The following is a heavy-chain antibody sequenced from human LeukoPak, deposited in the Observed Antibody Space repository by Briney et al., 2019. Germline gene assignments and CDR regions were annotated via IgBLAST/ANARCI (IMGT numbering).Heavy chain of an antibody. CDR1: GVTVNNDY. D-gene: IGHD3-22*01. J-gene: IGHJ3*01. Sequence: GGSLRLSCVASGVTVNNDYFNWVRQAPGKGLEWIAVIYRDGTIYYADSVRDGFTISRDNSKNTLYLQMNSLGAEDTAFYYCAREWEYHYNRPRGAFDVWGRGTMVTVSS. CDR2: IYRDGTI. CDR3: AREWEYHYNRPRGAFDV. V-gene: IGHV3-66*01.